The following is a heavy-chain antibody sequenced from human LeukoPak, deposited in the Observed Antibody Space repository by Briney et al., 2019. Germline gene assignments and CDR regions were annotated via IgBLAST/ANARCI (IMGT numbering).Heavy chain of an antibody. D-gene: IGHD3-22*01. Sequence: GGSLRLSCAASGFTFSSYDMTWIRQAPGKGLEWVSTVSSSGVSTYYADSVKGRFTISRDNSKNTLYLQMNSLRAEDTAVYYCAKVNMIVVVRAHAFDIWGQGTMVTVSS. CDR2: VSSSGVST. CDR3: AKVNMIVVVRAHAFDI. V-gene: IGHV3-23*01. J-gene: IGHJ3*02. CDR1: GFTFSSYD.